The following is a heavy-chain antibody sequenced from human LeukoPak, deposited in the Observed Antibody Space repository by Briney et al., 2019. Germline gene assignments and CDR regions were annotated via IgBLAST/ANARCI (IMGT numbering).Heavy chain of an antibody. CDR1: GFTFSSYS. J-gene: IGHJ6*03. V-gene: IGHV3-48*02. CDR2: ISSSSTTI. Sequence: PGGSLRLSCAASGFTFSSYSMNWVRQAPGKGLEWVSYISSSSTTIYYADSVKGRFTISRDNAKNSLYLQINSLRDEDTAVYYCARDAQHLVELYYYYYYMDVWGKGTTVTVSS. CDR3: ARDAQHLVELYYYYYYMDV. D-gene: IGHD6-13*01.